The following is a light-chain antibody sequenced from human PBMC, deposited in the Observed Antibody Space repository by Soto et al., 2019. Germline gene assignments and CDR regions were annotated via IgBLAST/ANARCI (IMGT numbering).Light chain of an antibody. Sequence: IVMTQSPYSLAVSLGDRATINCKSSQSVLYSSNNKNYLAWYKQKPGQPPKLLIYWASTRESGVPDRFSGSGSGTDFTLTISSLRAEDVAVYYCQQYYSTPLTFGGGTKVDIK. V-gene: IGKV4-1*01. J-gene: IGKJ4*01. CDR2: WAS. CDR1: QSVLYSSNNKNY. CDR3: QQYYSTPLT.